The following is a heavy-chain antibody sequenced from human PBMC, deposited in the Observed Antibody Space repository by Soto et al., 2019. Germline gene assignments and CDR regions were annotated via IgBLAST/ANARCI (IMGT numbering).Heavy chain of an antibody. CDR2: ISGSGDST. D-gene: IGHD5-12*01. V-gene: IGHV3-23*01. Sequence: GGSLRLSCAASGFTFSSYAMSWVRQAPGKGLEWVSAISGSGDSTYYADSVKGQFTISRDNSKNTLYLQMNRLRAEDTAVYYCAKGGGYSGYDFDYWGQGTLVTVSS. J-gene: IGHJ4*02. CDR3: AKGGGYSGYDFDY. CDR1: GFTFSSYA.